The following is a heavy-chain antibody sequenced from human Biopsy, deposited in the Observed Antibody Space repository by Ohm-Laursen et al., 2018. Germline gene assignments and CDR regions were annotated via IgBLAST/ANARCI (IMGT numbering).Heavy chain of an antibody. CDR2: IFYRGST. J-gene: IGHJ3*02. CDR1: GGSISNNNYY. D-gene: IGHD3-22*01. Sequence: GTLSLTCTVSGGSISNNNYYWGWIRQPPGKGLEWIGSIFYRGSTHYKPSLKSRVNIPVDTSKNKFSLKLNSVTAAGTAVYYCGRREVVITHDAFDTWGQGTMVTVSS. V-gene: IGHV4-39*01. CDR3: GRREVVITHDAFDT.